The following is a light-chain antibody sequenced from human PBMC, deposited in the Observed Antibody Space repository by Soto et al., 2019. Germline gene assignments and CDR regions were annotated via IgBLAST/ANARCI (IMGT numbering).Light chain of an antibody. Sequence: QSVLTQPASVSGSPGQSITISCTGTSSDVGGYNYVSWYQQHPGKAPKLMIYDVSSRPSEVSNRFSGSKSGNTASLTISGLQTEDEADYYCSAYTISSTYVFVAGTKVTVL. J-gene: IGLJ1*01. CDR1: SSDVGGYNY. CDR3: SAYTISSTYV. CDR2: DVS. V-gene: IGLV2-14*01.